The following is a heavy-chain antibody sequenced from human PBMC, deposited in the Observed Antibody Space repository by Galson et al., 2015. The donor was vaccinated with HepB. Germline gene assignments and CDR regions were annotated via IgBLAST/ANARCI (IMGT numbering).Heavy chain of an antibody. CDR2: ISGSGGST. D-gene: IGHD6-6*01. CDR1: GFTFSSYA. J-gene: IGHJ6*02. CDR3: AKDQIFRVGAYPSSSSKRLYGMDV. V-gene: IGHV3-23*01. Sequence: SLRLSCAASGFTFSSYAMSWVRQAPGKGLEWVSAISGSGGSTYYADSVKGRFTISRDNSKNTLYLQMNSLRAEDTAVYYCAKDQIFRVGAYPSSSSKRLYGMDVWGQGTTVTVSS.